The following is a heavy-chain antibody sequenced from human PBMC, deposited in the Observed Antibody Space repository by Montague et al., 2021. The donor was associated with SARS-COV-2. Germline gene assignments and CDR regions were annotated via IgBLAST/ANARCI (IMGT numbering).Heavy chain of an antibody. CDR3: AKQRGTITTTFDY. CDR1: GFTFNTYG. V-gene: IGHV3-23*01. J-gene: IGHJ4*02. Sequence: LRLSGAASGFTFNTYGMSWVRQAPGQGLEWVSCISGSGGTYYAGSVKGRFAISRDTSNNTLYLQMNSLRAEDTAIYYCAKQRGTITTTFDYWGQGSLVTVSS. CDR2: ISGSGGT. D-gene: IGHD1-1*01.